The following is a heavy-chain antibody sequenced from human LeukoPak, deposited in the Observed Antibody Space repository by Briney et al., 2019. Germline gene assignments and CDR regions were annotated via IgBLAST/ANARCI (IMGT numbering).Heavy chain of an antibody. CDR3: ARDRYIFAGPDAYYYMDV. CDR2: IYYSGST. Sequence: SETLSLTCTVSGGSISSYYWSWIRQPPGKGLEWIGYIYYSGSTNYNPSLKSRVTISVDTSKNQFSLKLSSVTAADTAVYYCARDRYIFAGPDAYYYMDVWGKGTTVTISS. CDR1: GGSISSYY. V-gene: IGHV4-59*01. J-gene: IGHJ6*03. D-gene: IGHD5-18*01.